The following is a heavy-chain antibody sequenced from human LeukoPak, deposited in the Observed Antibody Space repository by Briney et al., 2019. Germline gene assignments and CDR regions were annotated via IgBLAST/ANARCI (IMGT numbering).Heavy chain of an antibody. CDR3: AGGGVYGNP. V-gene: IGHV3-48*01. Sequence: GGSLRLSCAASGFTFSCYSMNWVRQAPGKGLEWVSYISSSSATIYYADSVKGRFTISRDNANNSLYLQMNSLRAEDTAVYYCAGGGVYGNPWGQGTLVTVSS. D-gene: IGHD6-13*01. CDR1: GFTFSCYS. CDR2: ISSSSATI. J-gene: IGHJ5*02.